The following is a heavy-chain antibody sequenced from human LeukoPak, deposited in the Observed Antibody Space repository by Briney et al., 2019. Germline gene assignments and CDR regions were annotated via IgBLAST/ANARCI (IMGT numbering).Heavy chain of an antibody. CDR3: ARRGYYDFWSGYWSSLYYYYYGMDV. J-gene: IGHJ6*02. CDR1: GYTFTSYY. Sequence: ASVKVSCKASGYTFTSYYMHWVRQAPGQGLEWMGIINPSGGSTSYAQKFQGRVTITADESTSTAYMELSSLRSEDTAVYYCARRGYYDFWSGYWSSLYYYYYGMDVWGQGTTVTVSS. V-gene: IGHV1-46*01. CDR2: INPSGGST. D-gene: IGHD3-3*01.